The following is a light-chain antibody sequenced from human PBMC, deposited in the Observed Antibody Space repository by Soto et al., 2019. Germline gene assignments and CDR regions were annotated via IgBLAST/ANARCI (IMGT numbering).Light chain of an antibody. CDR3: SSYTSSGLYV. V-gene: IGLV2-14*01. J-gene: IGLJ1*01. CDR2: EVS. Sequence: QSALTQPASVSGSPGQSITISCTGTSSDVGGYNYVSWYQQHPGKAPKLMIYEVSNRPSGVSNRFSGSKSGNTASLTISGLQAEDEADYYCSSYTSSGLYVFGTGTKLTVL. CDR1: SSDVGGYNY.